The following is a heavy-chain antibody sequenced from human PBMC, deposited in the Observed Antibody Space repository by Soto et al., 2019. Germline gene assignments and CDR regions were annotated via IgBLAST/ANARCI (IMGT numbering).Heavy chain of an antibody. CDR1: GGSISSSSYY. J-gene: IGHJ4*02. CDR2: IYYSGST. Sequence: PSETLSLTCTVSGGSISSSSYYWGWIRQPPGKGLEWIGSIYYSGSTYYNPSLKSRVTISVDTSKNQFSLKLSSVTAADTAVYYCARGPIGIAVAGYIDYWGQGTLVTVSS. V-gene: IGHV4-39*01. CDR3: ARGPIGIAVAGYIDY. D-gene: IGHD6-19*01.